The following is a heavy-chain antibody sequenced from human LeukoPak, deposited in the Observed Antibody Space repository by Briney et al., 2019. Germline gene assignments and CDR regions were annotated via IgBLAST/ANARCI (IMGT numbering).Heavy chain of an antibody. D-gene: IGHD3-22*01. CDR3: ARLSTYYYDSSGYHYDDY. CDR2: IIPIFGTA. V-gene: IGHV1-69*05. J-gene: IGHJ4*02. CDR1: GGTFSSYA. Sequence: SVKVSCKASGGTFSSYAISWVRQAPGQGLEWMGGIIPIFGTANYAQKFQGRVTITTDESTSTAYMELSSLRSEDTAVYYCARLSTYYYDSSGYHYDDYWGQETLVTVSS.